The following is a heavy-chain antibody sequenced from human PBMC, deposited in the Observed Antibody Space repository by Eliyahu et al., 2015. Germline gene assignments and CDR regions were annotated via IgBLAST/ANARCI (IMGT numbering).Heavy chain of an antibody. J-gene: IGHJ4*02. V-gene: IGHV3-11*01. CDR1: GFTXSXYY. D-gene: IGHD1-1*01. CDR2: ISSSGSTI. CDR3: ARDRDDPDGGFDY. Sequence: QVQLVESXGGLVKXGGSLXLSCXASGFTXSXYYMSWIRQAXGKGLEWVSYISSSGSTIYYADSVKGRFTISRDNAKNSLYLQMNSLRAEDTAVYYCARDRDDPDGGFDYWDQGTLVTVSS.